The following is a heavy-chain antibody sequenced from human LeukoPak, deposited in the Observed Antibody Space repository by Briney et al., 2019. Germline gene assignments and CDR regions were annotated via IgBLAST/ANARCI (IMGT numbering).Heavy chain of an antibody. CDR3: TRLGLDYDILTGYYLFDY. J-gene: IGHJ4*02. CDR2: IRSKANSYAT. CDR1: GFTFSGSA. V-gene: IGHV3-73*01. D-gene: IGHD3-9*01. Sequence: GGSLRLSCAASGFTFSGSAMHWVRQASGKGLEWVGRIRSKANSYATAYAASVKGRFTISRDDSKNTAYLQMNSLQTEDTAVYYCTRLGLDYDILTGYYLFDYWGQGTLVTVSS.